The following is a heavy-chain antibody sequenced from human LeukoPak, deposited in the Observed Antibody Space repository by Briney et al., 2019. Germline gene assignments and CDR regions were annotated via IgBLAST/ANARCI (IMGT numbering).Heavy chain of an antibody. J-gene: IGHJ3*02. CDR2: IRTRINSSTT. V-gene: IGHV3-72*01. CDR3: SRDGGEGGNSAFDI. CDR1: GFIFSDYI. D-gene: IGHD4-23*01. Sequence: SGGSLRLSRAASGFIFSDYIMDWVRQAPGKGLEWVGRIRTRINSSTTEYAASVKGRFTISRDDSKNSMYLHMNSLKTEDTAVYRCSRDGGEGGNSAFDIWGQGTMVTVSS.